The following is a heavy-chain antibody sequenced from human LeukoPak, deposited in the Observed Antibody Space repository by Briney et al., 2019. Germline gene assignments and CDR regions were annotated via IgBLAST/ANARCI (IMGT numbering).Heavy chain of an antibody. CDR2: ISSSSNYI. CDR3: ARVLHAMVRGVIITEFYFDY. D-gene: IGHD3-10*01. J-gene: IGHJ4*02. V-gene: IGHV3-21*01. CDR1: GLTFSSYS. Sequence: GGSLRLSCAASGLTFSSYSMDWVRQAPGKGLEWVSSISSSSNYIYYADSVKGRFTISRDNAKNSLYLQMNSLRAEDTAVYYCARVLHAMVRGVIITEFYFDYWGQGTLVTVSS.